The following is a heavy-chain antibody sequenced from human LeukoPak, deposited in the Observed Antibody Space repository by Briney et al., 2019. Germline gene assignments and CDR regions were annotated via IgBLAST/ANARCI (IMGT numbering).Heavy chain of an antibody. V-gene: IGHV1-46*01. J-gene: IGHJ5*02. CDR2: IDPSGDFR. Sequence: ASVKVSCKASGYTFGTHWMHWVRQAPGQGLEWMRIIDPSGDFRSYAQKFRGRVTVTRDMSTRTVYMELSDLRPEDTAVYYCARDYSGEWEQLTGWWLDPWGQGTLVSVSS. CDR1: GYTFGTHW. D-gene: IGHD1-26*01. CDR3: ARDYSGEWEQLTGWWLDP.